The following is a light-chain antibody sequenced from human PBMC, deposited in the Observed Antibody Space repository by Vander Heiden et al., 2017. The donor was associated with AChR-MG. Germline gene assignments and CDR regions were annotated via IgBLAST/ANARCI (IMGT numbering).Light chain of an antibody. J-gene: IGKJ1*01. CDR3: QLDNNPRGT. CDR2: ATF. Sequence: EIALTQSPGTLSLSPGERASLSCRASQSLNVDSLTWYQQKPGQAPRLVIYATFSRATGIPDRFSGSGSGTDFTLTMSRLEPEDFAVYYCQLDNNPRGTFGQGTKVEI. V-gene: IGKV3-20*01. CDR1: QSLNVDS.